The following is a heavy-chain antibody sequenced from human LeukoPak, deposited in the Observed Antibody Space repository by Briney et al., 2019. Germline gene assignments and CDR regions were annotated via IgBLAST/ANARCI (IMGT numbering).Heavy chain of an antibody. CDR1: GGSISSGRHY. CDR2: IYSGGSA. D-gene: IGHD2-21*02. V-gene: IGHV4-61*02. CDR3: SRDTMVVTASLSGGWFDL. J-gene: IGHJ5*02. Sequence: KPSQTLSLTCTVSGGSISSGRHYWSWSRQPGGKGVEWIGRIYSGGSASYNPSLTGRVTISVNKAKNQFSLMLTSVTAADTAVYYCSRDTMVVTASLSGGWFDLWGQGTLVTVSS.